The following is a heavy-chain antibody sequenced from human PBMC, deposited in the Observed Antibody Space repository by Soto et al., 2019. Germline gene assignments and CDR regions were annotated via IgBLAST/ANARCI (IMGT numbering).Heavy chain of an antibody. CDR1: GFTFSSYA. CDR3: AKDKSTVSFYYYGMDV. Sequence: GGSLRLSCAASGFTFSSYAMNWVRQAPGKGLEWVSAISGSGGSTYYADSVKGRFTISRDNSKNTLYLQMNSLRAEDTAVCYCAKDKSTVSFYYYGMDVWGQGTTVTVSS. D-gene: IGHD4-17*01. V-gene: IGHV3-23*01. CDR2: ISGSGGST. J-gene: IGHJ6*02.